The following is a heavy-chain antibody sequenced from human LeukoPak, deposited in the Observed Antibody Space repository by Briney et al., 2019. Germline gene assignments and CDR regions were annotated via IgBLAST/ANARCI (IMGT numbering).Heavy chain of an antibody. CDR3: ARKAWSGYYYDY. D-gene: IGHD3-22*01. J-gene: IGHJ4*02. CDR2: INPSGGST. Sequence: ASVKVSCKASGYTXTSYYMHWVRQAPGQGLEWMGIINPSGGSTSYAQKFQGRVTMTRDTSTSTVYMELSSLRSEDTAVYYCARKAWSGYYYDYWGQGTLVTVSS. CDR1: GYTXTSYY. V-gene: IGHV1-46*01.